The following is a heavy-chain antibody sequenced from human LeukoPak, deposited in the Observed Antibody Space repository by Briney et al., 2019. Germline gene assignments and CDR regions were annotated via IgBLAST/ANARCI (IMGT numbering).Heavy chain of an antibody. J-gene: IGHJ4*02. CDR3: AKWGDYDVLTGYYVPDY. CDR2: ILGSGGST. V-gene: IGHV3-23*01. D-gene: IGHD3-9*01. CDR1: GFTFSNYA. Sequence: GASLRLSCAASGFTFSNYAMSWVRQAPGKGLEWVSAILGSGGSTYYADSVKGRFTVSRDNSKSTLYLQMNSLRAEDTALYYCAKWGDYDVLTGYYVPDYWGQGTLVTVSS.